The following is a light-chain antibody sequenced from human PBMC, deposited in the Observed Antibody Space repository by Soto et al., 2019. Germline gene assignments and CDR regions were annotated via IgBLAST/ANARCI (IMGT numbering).Light chain of an antibody. CDR2: GTS. Sequence: EIVLTQSPGTLSLSPGDTATLSCRASQSVPTNYLAWYQQKPGQAPSLLIYGTSRRATGIPDRFSGSGSGTDFTLTISLEPEELGVYYCQQYGGSPLAFGGGTKVAI. CDR1: QSVPTNY. CDR3: QQYGGSPLA. V-gene: IGKV3-20*01. J-gene: IGKJ4*01.